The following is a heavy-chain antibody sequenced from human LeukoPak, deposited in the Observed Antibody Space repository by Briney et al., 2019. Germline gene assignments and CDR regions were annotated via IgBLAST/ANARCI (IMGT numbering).Heavy chain of an antibody. CDR3: AKPETTYYDFWSGYLLLFDY. J-gene: IGHJ4*02. V-gene: IGHV3-23*01. CDR1: GFTFSRYA. D-gene: IGHD3-3*01. Sequence: GGALRLSCAASGFTFSRYAMSWVRQAPGKGLEWVSAISGSGGSTYYADAVKGRFTISRDNSKNTLYLQMNILRAEDTAVYYCAKPETTYYDFWSGYLLLFDYWGQGTLVTVSS. CDR2: ISGSGGST.